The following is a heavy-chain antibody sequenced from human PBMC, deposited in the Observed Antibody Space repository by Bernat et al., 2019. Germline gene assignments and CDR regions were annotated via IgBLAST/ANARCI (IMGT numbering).Heavy chain of an antibody. V-gene: IGHV3-23*01. CDR2: ISGSGGST. J-gene: IGHJ1*01. CDR3: AKAYSSSWYEFFQH. D-gene: IGHD6-13*01. Sequence: EVQLLESGRGLVQPGGSLRLSCAASGFTFSSYAMSWVRQAPGKGLEWVSSISGSGGSTYYADSVKGRFTISRDNSKNTLYLQMNSLRAEDTAVYYCAKAYSSSWYEFFQHWGQGTLVTVSS. CDR1: GFTFSSYA.